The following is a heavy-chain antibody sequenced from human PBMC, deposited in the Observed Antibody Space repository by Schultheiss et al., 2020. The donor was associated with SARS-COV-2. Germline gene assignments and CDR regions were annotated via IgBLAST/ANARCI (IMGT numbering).Heavy chain of an antibody. J-gene: IGHJ6*02. CDR3: ARDSRDVITIFGVDIGFGYYYYGMDV. D-gene: IGHD3-3*01. Sequence: SETLSLTCTVSGGSISSSSYYWGWIRQPPGKGLEWIGEINHSGSTYYNPSLKSRVTISVDTSKNQFYLQLNSVTPEDTAVYYCARDSRDVITIFGVDIGFGYYYYGMDVWGQGTTVTVSS. V-gene: IGHV4-39*07. CDR2: INHSGST. CDR1: GGSISSSSYY.